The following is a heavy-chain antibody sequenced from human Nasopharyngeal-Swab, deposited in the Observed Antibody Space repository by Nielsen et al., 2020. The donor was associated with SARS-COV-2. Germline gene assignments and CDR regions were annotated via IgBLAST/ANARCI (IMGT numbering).Heavy chain of an antibody. CDR3: ARATTPIAVAGPRGWYFDL. CDR1: GGSISSGGYY. J-gene: IGHJ2*01. CDR2: IYYSGST. D-gene: IGHD6-19*01. Sequence: SETLSLTCTLSGGSISSGGYYWSWIRQHPGKGLEWIGYIYYSGSTYYNPSLKSRVTISVHTSKNQFSLKLSSVTAADTAVYYCARATTPIAVAGPRGWYFDLWGRGTLVTVSS. V-gene: IGHV4-31*03.